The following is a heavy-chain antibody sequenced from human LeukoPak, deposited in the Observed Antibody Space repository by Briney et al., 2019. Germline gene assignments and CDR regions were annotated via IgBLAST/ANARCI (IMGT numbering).Heavy chain of an antibody. D-gene: IGHD4-17*01. Sequence: GGSLRLSCAASGFTFSSYAMSWVRQAPGKGLEWVSAISGSGGSTYYADSVKGRFTISRDDSKNTLYLQMNSLRAEDTAVYYCAKQGSGDYSLPDCWGQGTLVTVSS. CDR1: GFTFSSYA. J-gene: IGHJ4*02. CDR2: ISGSGGST. CDR3: AKQGSGDYSLPDC. V-gene: IGHV3-23*01.